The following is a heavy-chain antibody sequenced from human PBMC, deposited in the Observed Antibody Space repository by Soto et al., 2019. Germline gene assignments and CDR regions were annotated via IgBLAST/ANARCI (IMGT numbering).Heavy chain of an antibody. Sequence: SETLSLTCAVYGGSFSGYYWSWIRQPPGKGLEWIGETNHSGSTNYNPSLKSRVTISVDTSKNQFSLKLNSVTAADTAVYYCARGPKGEVGGTWYYYAMDVWGKGTTVTVSS. CDR3: ARGPKGEVGGTWYYYAMDV. J-gene: IGHJ6*04. CDR2: TNHSGST. D-gene: IGHD1-26*01. CDR1: GGSFSGYY. V-gene: IGHV4-34*01.